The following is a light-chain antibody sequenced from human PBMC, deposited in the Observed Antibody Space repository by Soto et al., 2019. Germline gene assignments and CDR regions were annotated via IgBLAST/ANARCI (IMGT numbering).Light chain of an antibody. CDR1: EDINKY. V-gene: IGKV1-33*01. J-gene: IGKJ3*01. CDR3: QQCDNLPFT. CDR2: DAS. Sequence: DIQMTQSPSSLSASVGDRVTITCQASEDINKYLNWYQQKPGKAPKLLIYDASKLETGVPSRFSGSGSGTELTFTISSMQSEDFATYYCQQCDNLPFTFGPGTKVDIQ.